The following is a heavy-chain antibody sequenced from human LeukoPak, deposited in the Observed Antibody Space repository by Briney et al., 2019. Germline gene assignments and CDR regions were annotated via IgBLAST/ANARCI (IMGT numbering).Heavy chain of an antibody. V-gene: IGHV1-69*13. CDR1: GGTFSSNA. J-gene: IGHJ4*02. CDR2: IIPIFGTA. CDR3: ARRSSGWYYFDY. D-gene: IGHD6-19*01. Sequence: ASVKVSCKASGGTFSSNAISWVRQAPGQGLEWMGGIIPIFGTANYAQKFQGRVTITADESTSTAYIELSSLRSEDTAVFYCARRSSGWYYFDYWGQGTLVTVSS.